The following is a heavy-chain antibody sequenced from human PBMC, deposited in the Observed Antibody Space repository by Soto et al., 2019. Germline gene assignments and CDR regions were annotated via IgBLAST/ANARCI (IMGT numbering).Heavy chain of an antibody. Sequence: KISCKGSGYSVTSEGIGWRRQMPGQGLKWMGTVYPGDSDTRYSPTLPGQVTISADKTINTAYLHWSRLKASDTAMYFCTRLPDGTGSTPNFDYWGQGTQVTVSS. CDR3: TRLPDGTGSTPNFDY. CDR1: GYSVTSEG. V-gene: IGHV5-51*01. D-gene: IGHD1-7*01. CDR2: VYPGDSDT. J-gene: IGHJ4*02.